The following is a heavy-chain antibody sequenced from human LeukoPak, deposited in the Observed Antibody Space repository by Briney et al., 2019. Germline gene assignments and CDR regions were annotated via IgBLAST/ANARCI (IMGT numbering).Heavy chain of an antibody. J-gene: IGHJ6*04. CDR2: ISSSGNYI. Sequence: GGSLRLSCAASGFTFISYTMNWVRQAPGKGLEWVSSISSSGNYIFYADSVKGRFTTSRDNAKNSLYLQMNSLRAEDTAVYYCAELGITMIGGVWGKGTTVTISS. D-gene: IGHD3-10*02. V-gene: IGHV3-21*01. CDR3: AELGITMIGGV. CDR1: GFTFISYT.